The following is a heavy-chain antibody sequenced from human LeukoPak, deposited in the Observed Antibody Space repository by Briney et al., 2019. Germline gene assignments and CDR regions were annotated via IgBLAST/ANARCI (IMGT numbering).Heavy chain of an antibody. J-gene: IGHJ4*02. Sequence: ASVKVSCKASGYTFTGYYMHWVRQAPGQGLEWMGWINPNSGGTNYAQKFQGRVTMTRDTSISTAYMELSRLRSDDTAVYYCVREGYYGSEADFDYWGQGTLVTVSS. V-gene: IGHV1-2*02. CDR2: INPNSGGT. CDR1: GYTFTGYY. CDR3: VREGYYGSEADFDY. D-gene: IGHD3-10*01.